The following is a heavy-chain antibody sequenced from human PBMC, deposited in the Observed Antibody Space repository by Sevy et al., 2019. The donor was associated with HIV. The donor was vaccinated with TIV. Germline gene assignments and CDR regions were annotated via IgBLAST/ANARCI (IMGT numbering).Heavy chain of an antibody. CDR3: ARQGGIVDRAFDY. D-gene: IGHD2-21*01. CDR2: MYSSGNT. Sequence: SETLSLTCTVSGGSISSSSYDWGWIRQPPGKGLEWIGSMYSSGNTYYNPSLKSQVTIFVDTSNNQISLKLTSVTAADTAVYYCARQGGIVDRAFDYWGQGTLVTVSS. CDR1: GGSISSSSYD. J-gene: IGHJ4*02. V-gene: IGHV4-39*01.